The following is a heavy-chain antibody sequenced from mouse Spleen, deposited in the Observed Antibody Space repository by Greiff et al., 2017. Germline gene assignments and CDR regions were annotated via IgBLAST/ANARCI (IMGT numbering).Heavy chain of an antibody. D-gene: IGHD2-2*01. V-gene: IGHV1-66*01. CDR1: GYSFTSYY. J-gene: IGHJ3*01. CDR2: IYPGSGNT. CDR3: ARGDIYYGYDDGGAWFAY. Sequence: VQLQQSGPELVKPGASVKISCKASGYSFTSYYIHWVKQRPGQGLEWIGWIYPGSGNTKYNEKFKGKATLTADTSSSTAYMQLSSLTSEDSAVYYCARGDIYYGYDDGGAWFAYWGQGTLVTVSA.